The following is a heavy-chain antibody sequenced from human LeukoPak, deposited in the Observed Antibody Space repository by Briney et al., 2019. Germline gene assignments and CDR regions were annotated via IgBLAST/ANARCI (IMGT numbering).Heavy chain of an antibody. D-gene: IGHD5-12*01. Sequence: GGSLRLSCAASGFPFTTYAMSWVRQAPGKGLEGVSGTSGGGGNTYYADSVRGRFTISTDNSKNTLYLQMNSLRAEDTAVYYCTKQQYSGYDLARGFDYWGQGTLVTVSS. CDR3: TKQQYSGYDLARGFDY. CDR2: TSGGGGNT. V-gene: IGHV3-23*01. J-gene: IGHJ4*02. CDR1: GFPFTTYA.